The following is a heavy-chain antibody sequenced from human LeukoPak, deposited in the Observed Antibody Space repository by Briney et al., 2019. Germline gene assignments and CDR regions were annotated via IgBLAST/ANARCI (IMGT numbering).Heavy chain of an antibody. CDR3: ARDSRDIAWYFDF. CDR1: GFTFSRYS. CDR2: ISSSSSPI. D-gene: IGHD2-15*01. J-gene: IGHJ4*02. V-gene: IGHV3-48*01. Sequence: PGGSLRLSCAASGFTFSRYSMNWVRQAPGKGLEWVSYISSSSSPIYYADSVKGRFTISRDNAKNSLYLQMNSLRAEDTAVYYCARDSRDIAWYFDFWGQGTLVTVSS.